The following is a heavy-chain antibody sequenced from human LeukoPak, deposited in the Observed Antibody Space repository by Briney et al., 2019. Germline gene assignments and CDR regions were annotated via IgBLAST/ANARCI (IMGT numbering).Heavy chain of an antibody. D-gene: IGHD4-17*01. V-gene: IGHV3-11*05. J-gene: IGHJ3*02. CDR1: GFTFSDYY. Sequence: GGSLGLSCAASGFTFSDYYMSWIRQAPGKGLEWVSYISSSSSYTNYADSVKGRFTISRDNAKNSLYLQMNSLRAEDTAVYYCARDRDAYGDYGGAFDIWGQGTMVTVSS. CDR2: ISSSSSYT. CDR3: ARDRDAYGDYGGAFDI.